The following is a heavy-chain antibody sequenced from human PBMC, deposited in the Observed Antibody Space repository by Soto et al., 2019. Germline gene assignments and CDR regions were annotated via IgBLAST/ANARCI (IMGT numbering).Heavy chain of an antibody. CDR3: ARKDSGYADYMDV. Sequence: QVQLQESGPGLVKPSQTLSRTCTVSGGSISRGGYYWSWISQHPGKGLECIGYIYYSGGTYYNPSLKSRVTISVDTSENQFSLRLSSVTAADTAVYYCARKDSGYADYMDVWGKGTTVTVSS. CDR1: GGSISRGGYY. D-gene: IGHD5-12*01. J-gene: IGHJ6*03. CDR2: IYYSGGT. V-gene: IGHV4-31*03.